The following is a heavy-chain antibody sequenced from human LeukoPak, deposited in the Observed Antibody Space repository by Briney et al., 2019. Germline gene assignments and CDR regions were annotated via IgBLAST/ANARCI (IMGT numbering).Heavy chain of an antibody. CDR2: IHTSGTT. Sequence: SETLSLTCTVSGGSVSSFHWNWIRQTPGKGLEWIGCIHTSGTTNYNPSLKSRVTISVDRSKNQFSLNLTSVTAADAAVYYCAGGPNYYYFDFWGQEPLVTVSS. CDR1: GGSVSSFH. V-gene: IGHV4-4*09. D-gene: IGHD1-7*01. J-gene: IGHJ4*02. CDR3: AGGPNYYYFDF.